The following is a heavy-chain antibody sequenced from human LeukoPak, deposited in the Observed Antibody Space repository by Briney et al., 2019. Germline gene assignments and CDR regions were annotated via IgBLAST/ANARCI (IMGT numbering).Heavy chain of an antibody. CDR3: SRDQHPYCSSTSCYRGFRY. J-gene: IGHJ4*02. V-gene: IGHV1-69*01. D-gene: IGHD2-2*01. CDR2: IIPIFGTA. CDR1: RGTFSRYV. Sequence: GSSVKVSCKASRGTFSRYVISWVRQAPGQGREWMGGIIPIFGTANYAQEFQARVTITADESPSTAYMELSSLRSEGTAVYYCSRDQHPYCSSTSCYRGFRYWGQGTLVTVSS.